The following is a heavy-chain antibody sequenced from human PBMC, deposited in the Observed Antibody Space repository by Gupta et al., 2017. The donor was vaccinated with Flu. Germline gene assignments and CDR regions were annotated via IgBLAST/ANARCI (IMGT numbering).Heavy chain of an antibody. Sequence: QVQLVQSGVEVKNPGTSVKVSCRASGYTFSSYGISWVRQVPGQGLEWMGWVSGYDGETNYAQKFKDRVTMTTDTSTTTAYMEVRSLRSDDTAVYYCARDWERPRGQNCFDPWGEGTLVIVSS. V-gene: IGHV1-18*01. CDR1: GYTFSSYG. CDR2: VSGYDGET. CDR3: ARDWERPRGQNCFDP. D-gene: IGHD1-26*01. J-gene: IGHJ5*02.